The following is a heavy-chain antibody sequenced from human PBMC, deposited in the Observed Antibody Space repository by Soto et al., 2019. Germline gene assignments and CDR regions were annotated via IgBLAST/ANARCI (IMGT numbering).Heavy chain of an antibody. V-gene: IGHV6-1*01. Sequence: SQTLSLTCAISGDSVSSDSASWNWIRQSPSRGLEWLGRTYYRSKWYIEYAPSVQSRITINPDTSKNQFSLQLNSVTPEDTAVYYCARDIGCSGGSCYSGNGYFDYWGQGTLVTVSS. CDR3: ARDIGCSGGSCYSGNGYFDY. D-gene: IGHD2-15*01. J-gene: IGHJ4*02. CDR2: TYYRSKWYI. CDR1: GDSVSSDSAS.